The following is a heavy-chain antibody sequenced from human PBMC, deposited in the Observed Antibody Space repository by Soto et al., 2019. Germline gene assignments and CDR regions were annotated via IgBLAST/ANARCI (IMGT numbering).Heavy chain of an antibody. CDR1: GYTFATYA. CDR3: ARELLWSRGYYYYYGMDV. J-gene: IGHJ6*01. CDR2: INAGNGNT. D-gene: IGHD3-10*01. V-gene: IGHV1-3*01. Sequence: QAHFVQSGAEVKKPGASVKVSCKASGYTFATYAMHWVRQAPGQRLEWMGWINAGNGNTKYSQKFQGRVTITRDTAANTAYMELSSLTSEDTAVYYWARELLWSRGYYYYYGMDVWGQGTTVTVAS.